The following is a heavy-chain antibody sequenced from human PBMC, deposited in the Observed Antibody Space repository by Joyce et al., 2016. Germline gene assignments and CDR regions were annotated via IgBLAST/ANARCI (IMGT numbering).Heavy chain of an antibody. J-gene: IGHJ6*02. D-gene: IGHD2-15*01. CDR3: VRGGKDYSCSMDV. V-gene: IGHV3-21*01. CDR2: INGNSYFK. CDR1: GFTFSSSS. Sequence: EVQLVESGGGLVKPGGSLRLSCAASGFTFSSSSMSWIRAAPGEGLEWVAAINGNSYFKCHADSVKGRFTVSRDNAKNTLYLQMNSLRVEETAVFYCVRGGKDYSCSMDVWGQGTTVTVSS.